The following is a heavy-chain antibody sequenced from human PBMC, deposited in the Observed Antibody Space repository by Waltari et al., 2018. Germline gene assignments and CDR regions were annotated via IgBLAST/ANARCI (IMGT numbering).Heavy chain of an antibody. J-gene: IGHJ4*02. CDR1: GFTFSAFA. CDR3: ATITTPSDH. Sequence: DVFLVESGGGLVQPGGSLKISCEASGFTFSAFAMHWVRQPSGKGRGWGGLVRNKAKHYATAYGESVRGRFTISRYDSKNTAFLQMTSLEPDDTAVYYCATITTPSDHWGQGTLVVVSS. V-gene: IGHV3-73*01. D-gene: IGHD4-4*01. CDR2: VRNKAKHYAT.